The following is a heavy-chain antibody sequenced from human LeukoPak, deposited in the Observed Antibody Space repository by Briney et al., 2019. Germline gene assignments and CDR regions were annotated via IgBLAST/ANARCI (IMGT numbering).Heavy chain of an antibody. CDR2: IYYSGIT. Sequence: SETLSLTCTVSGGSISNSNSFWAWIRRPPGKGLEWIGTIYYSGITHYSPSLKSRVTISVGTSKNQFSLKLSSVTATDTALYYCARQVYGTSQYYWGQGTLVTVSS. J-gene: IGHJ4*02. CDR3: ARQVYGTSQYY. V-gene: IGHV4-39*01. CDR1: GGSISNSNSF. D-gene: IGHD5/OR15-5a*01.